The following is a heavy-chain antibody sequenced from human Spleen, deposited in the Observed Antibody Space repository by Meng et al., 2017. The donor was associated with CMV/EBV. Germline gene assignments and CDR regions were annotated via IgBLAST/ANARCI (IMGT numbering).Heavy chain of an antibody. Sequence: SVKVSCKASGGTFSSYAISWVRQAPGQGLEWMGGIIPIFGTANYAQKFQGRVTITTDESTSTAYMELSSLRSEDTAVYYCARAELGYCSSTSCPSNYYGMDVWGQGTTVTVSS. V-gene: IGHV1-69*05. CDR1: GGTFSSYA. D-gene: IGHD2-2*01. CDR3: ARAELGYCSSTSCPSNYYGMDV. CDR2: IIPIFGTA. J-gene: IGHJ6*02.